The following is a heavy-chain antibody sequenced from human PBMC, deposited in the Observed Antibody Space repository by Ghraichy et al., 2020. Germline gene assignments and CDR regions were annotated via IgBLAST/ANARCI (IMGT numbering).Heavy chain of an antibody. CDR2: IDPTNSYT. D-gene: IGHD2-15*01. CDR3: ARLTYLTPYYFDY. CDR1: GYSFTSYW. V-gene: IGHV5-10-1*01. J-gene: IGHJ4*02. Sequence: GESLNISCKGSGYSFTSYWITWVRQMPGKGLEWMGRIDPTNSYTNYSPSFQGHVSISADKSINTAYLQWTSLEASDTAIYYCARLTYLTPYYFDYWGQGTLVTVSS.